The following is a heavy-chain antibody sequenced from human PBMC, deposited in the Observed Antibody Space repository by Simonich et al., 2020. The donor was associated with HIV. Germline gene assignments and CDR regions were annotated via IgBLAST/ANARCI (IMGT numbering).Heavy chain of an antibody. CDR2: SSTRGSTI. D-gene: IGHD3-10*01. CDR1: GFSFSRYE. J-gene: IGHJ6*02. Sequence: GGGLEQPGGSLRLSCAASGFSFSRYEVNWVRKAPGKGLEWGSNSSTRGSTIYYADSVKGRFTISRDNSKNTLYLQMNSLRTEDTAMYYGAKVLREYYYGSGGGYGMDVWGQGTTVTVSS. V-gene: IGHV3-48*03. CDR3: AKVLREYYYGSGGGYGMDV.